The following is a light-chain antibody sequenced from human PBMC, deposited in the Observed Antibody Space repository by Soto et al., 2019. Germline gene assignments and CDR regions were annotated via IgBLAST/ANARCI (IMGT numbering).Light chain of an antibody. CDR2: GAS. CDR3: QQYGSSSYT. Sequence: EIVMTQSPATLSVSPGERATLSCRASQSVGRNLAWYQQKPGQAPRLLIYGASSRATGIPDRFSGSGSGTDFTLTISRLEPEDFAVYYCQQYGSSSYTFGQGTQLEIK. V-gene: IGKV3-20*01. J-gene: IGKJ2*01. CDR1: QSVGRN.